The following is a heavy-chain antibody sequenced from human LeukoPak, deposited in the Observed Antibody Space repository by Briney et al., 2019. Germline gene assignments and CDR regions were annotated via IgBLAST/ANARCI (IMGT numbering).Heavy chain of an antibody. CDR1: GYTFTSYG. CDR2: ISAYNGNT. J-gene: IGHJ4*02. V-gene: IGHV1-18*01. Sequence: ASVKVSCKASGYTFTSYGISWVRQAPGQGLEWMGWISAYNGNTNYAQKLQGRVTMTTDTSTSTAYMELRSLRSDDTAVYYCARALPSGYYYDSSGKQGLFDYWGQGTLVTVSS. CDR3: ARALPSGYYYDSSGKQGLFDY. D-gene: IGHD3-22*01.